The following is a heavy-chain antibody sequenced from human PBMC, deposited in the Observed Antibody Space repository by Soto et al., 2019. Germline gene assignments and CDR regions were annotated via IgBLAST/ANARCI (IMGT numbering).Heavy chain of an antibody. CDR1: GFTFSSYA. CDR2: ISGSGGST. Sequence: PGGSLRLSCAASGFTFSSYAMSWVRQAPGKGLEWVSAISGSGGSTYYADSVKGRFTISRDNSKNTLYLQMNSLRAEDTAVYYCAKVSSEGVRYFDWLFPFDYWGQGNLVTVSS. J-gene: IGHJ4*02. CDR3: AKVSSEGVRYFDWLFPFDY. V-gene: IGHV3-23*01. D-gene: IGHD3-9*01.